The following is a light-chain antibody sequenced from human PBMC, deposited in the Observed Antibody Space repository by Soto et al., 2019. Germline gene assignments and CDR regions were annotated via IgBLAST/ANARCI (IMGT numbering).Light chain of an antibody. J-gene: IGLJ2*01. V-gene: IGLV2-14*03. CDR1: SSDVGGYNY. CDR2: DVT. Sequence: QSVLTQPASVSGSPGQSITISCTGTSSDVGGYNYVSWYQQHPGKAPKLMISDVTNRPSGVSNRFSGSKSGNTASLTISGLQAEDEADYYCSSYTSRSTPVAFGGGTKLTVL. CDR3: SSYTSRSTPVA.